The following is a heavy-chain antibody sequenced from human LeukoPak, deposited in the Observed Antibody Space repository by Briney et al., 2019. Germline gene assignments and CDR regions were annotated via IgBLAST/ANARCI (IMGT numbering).Heavy chain of an antibody. J-gene: IGHJ4*02. CDR1: GGSISSYY. Sequence: SETLSLTCTVSGGSISSYYWSWIRQPAGKGLEWIGRIYTSRSTNYNPSLKSRVTMSVDTSKNQFSLKLSSVTAADTAVYYCARDRYYYDSSGYRFDYWGQGTLVTVSS. CDR3: ARDRYYYDSSGYRFDY. D-gene: IGHD3-22*01. V-gene: IGHV4-4*07. CDR2: IYTSRST.